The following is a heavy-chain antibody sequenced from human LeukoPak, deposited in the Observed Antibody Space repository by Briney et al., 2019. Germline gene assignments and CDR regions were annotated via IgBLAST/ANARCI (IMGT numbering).Heavy chain of an antibody. J-gene: IGHJ4*02. V-gene: IGHV4-59*01. CDR1: ADSIRNFY. CDR2: IYQSGNT. Sequence: SETLSLTCTVSADSIRNFYWNWIRQSPGKGLEWIGYIYQSGNTNYNPSLKSRLTMSIDTSKNQFSLNLSSVTAADTAVYYCARATYGSGSYYVANFDYWGQGALVTVSS. D-gene: IGHD3-10*01. CDR3: ARATYGSGSYYVANFDY.